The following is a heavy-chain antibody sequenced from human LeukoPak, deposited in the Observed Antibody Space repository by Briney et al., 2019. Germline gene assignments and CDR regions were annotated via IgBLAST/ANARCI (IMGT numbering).Heavy chain of an antibody. CDR2: VYHSGST. J-gene: IGHJ4*02. CDR3: AAKVLVINYYFDY. D-gene: IGHD3-22*01. V-gene: IGHV4-38-2*02. Sequence: KPSETLSLTCTVSGYSISSGYYWGWIRQPPGKGLEWIGSVYHSGSTYYNPSLKSRVTISVDTSKNQFSLKLSSVTAADTAVYYCAAKVLVINYYFDYWGQGSLVTVSS. CDR1: GYSISSGYY.